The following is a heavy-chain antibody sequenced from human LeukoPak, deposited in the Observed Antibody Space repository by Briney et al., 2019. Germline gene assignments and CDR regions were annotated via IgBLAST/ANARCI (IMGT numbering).Heavy chain of an antibody. J-gene: IGHJ4*02. Sequence: GGSLRLSCAASGFTFNDYYMSWIRQAPGKGLEWVSHISSRGSTTYYGDSVRGRFTISRDNAKNSLYLQMNSLRAEDTAVYYCVRREYGANSTDYWGQGTLVTVSS. CDR1: GFTFNDYY. CDR3: VRREYGANSTDY. V-gene: IGHV3-11*04. CDR2: ISSRGSTT. D-gene: IGHD4/OR15-4a*01.